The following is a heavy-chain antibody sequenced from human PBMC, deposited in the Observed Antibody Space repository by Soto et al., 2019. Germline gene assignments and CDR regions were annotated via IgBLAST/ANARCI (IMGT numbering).Heavy chain of an antibody. J-gene: IGHJ6*02. CDR3: ARDWEQQLVDYYYGMDV. D-gene: IGHD6-13*01. Sequence: ASVKVSCEASGYTFSTYAMHWVRQAPGQRLEWMGWINAGNGNTKYSQKFQGRVTITRDTSASTAYMELSGLRSEDTAVYYCARDWEQQLVDYYYGMDVWGQGTTVTVSS. CDR2: INAGNGNT. V-gene: IGHV1-3*01. CDR1: GYTFSTYA.